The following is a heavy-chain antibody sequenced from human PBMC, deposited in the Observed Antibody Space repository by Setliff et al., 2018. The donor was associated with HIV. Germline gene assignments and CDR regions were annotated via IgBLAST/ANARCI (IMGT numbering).Heavy chain of an antibody. CDR2: ISAYNGNT. D-gene: IGHD3-16*01. J-gene: IGHJ6*04. V-gene: IGHV1-18*01. CDR1: GYTFSSYG. CDR3: ARDWNYVVDV. Sequence: ASVKVSCKTSGYTFSSYGIAWVRQAPGQGLEWMGWISAYNGNTNYAQKLQGRVTMTTDTSTSTAYMELRSLRSDDTAVYYCARDWNYVVDVWGKGTTVTVSS.